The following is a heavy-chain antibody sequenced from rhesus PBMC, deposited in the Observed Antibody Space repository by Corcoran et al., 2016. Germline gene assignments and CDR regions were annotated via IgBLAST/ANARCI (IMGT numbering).Heavy chain of an antibody. D-gene: IGHD1-1-1*01. CDR2: TYGKRAGN. CDR3: ARVIIAGAFDY. J-gene: IGHJ4*01. V-gene: IGHV4S7*01. Sequence: QVQLQESGPGLVKPSETLSLTCAVPCVSISGGYYWGWIRQHPEKGLEWIGNTYGKRAGNYYNTSLKRLVTSSKDTSKTQLSLKLSAGTAADTAVYYCARVIIAGAFDYWGQGVLVTVSS. CDR1: CVSISGGYY.